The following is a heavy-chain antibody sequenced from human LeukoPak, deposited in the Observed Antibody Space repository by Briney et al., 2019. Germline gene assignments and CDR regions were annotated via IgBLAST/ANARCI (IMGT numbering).Heavy chain of an antibody. CDR1: GFTFSSYA. Sequence: GGSLRLSCAASGFTFSSYAMSWVRQAPGKGLEWVSAISGSGGSTYYADSVKGRFTISRDNSKNTLYLQMNSLRAEVTAVYYCAKVDDLLGWFDPWGQGTLVTVSS. CDR3: AKVDDLLGWFDP. J-gene: IGHJ5*02. D-gene: IGHD2-15*01. V-gene: IGHV3-23*01. CDR2: ISGSGGST.